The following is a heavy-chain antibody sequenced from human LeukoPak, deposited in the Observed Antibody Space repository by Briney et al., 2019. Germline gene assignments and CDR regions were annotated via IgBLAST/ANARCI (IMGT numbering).Heavy chain of an antibody. Sequence: GGSLRLSCAASGFTFSSYGMSWVRQAPGKGLEWVSAISGSGGSTYYADSVKGRFTISRDNSKNTLYLQMNSLRAEDTAVYYCAKNLGQAPGSEYFDYWGQGTLVTVSS. J-gene: IGHJ4*02. CDR1: GFTFSSYG. CDR2: ISGSGGST. D-gene: IGHD3-10*01. CDR3: AKNLGQAPGSEYFDY. V-gene: IGHV3-23*01.